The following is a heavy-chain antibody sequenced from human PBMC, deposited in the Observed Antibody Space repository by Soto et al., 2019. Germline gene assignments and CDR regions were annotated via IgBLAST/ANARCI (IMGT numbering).Heavy chain of an antibody. CDR3: ARSWGYYIDY. CDR1: GDSLSSYY. J-gene: IGHJ4*02. D-gene: IGHD3-16*01. Sequence: SETLSLTCTVSGDSLSSYYWTWIRQPPGKGLEWIGYIDYSGSTNYSPSLRSRLTISVDTSKKEFSLKLSYVTAADTAVYYCARSWGYYIDYWGQATLVTVSS. CDR2: IDYSGST. V-gene: IGHV4-59*01.